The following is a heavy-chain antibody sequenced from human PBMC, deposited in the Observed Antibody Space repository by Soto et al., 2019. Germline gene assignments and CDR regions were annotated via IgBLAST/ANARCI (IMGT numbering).Heavy chain of an antibody. Sequence: SVKVSCKASGFTFTSSAVQWVRQARGQRLEWIGWIVVGSGNTNYAQKFQERVTITRDMSTSTAYMELSSLRSEDTAVYYCAADNYDFWSGSYYYYYGMDVWGQGTTVTVSS. D-gene: IGHD3-3*01. CDR1: GFTFTSSA. CDR3: AADNYDFWSGSYYYYYGMDV. CDR2: IVVGSGNT. J-gene: IGHJ6*02. V-gene: IGHV1-58*01.